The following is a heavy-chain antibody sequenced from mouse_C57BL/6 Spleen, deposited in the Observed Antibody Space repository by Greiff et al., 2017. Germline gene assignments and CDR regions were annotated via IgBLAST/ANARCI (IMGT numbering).Heavy chain of an antibody. CDR3: ARSTIVSTYYAMDY. V-gene: IGHV3-3*01. CDR2: TFYSGIT. CDR1: GFSINSDCY. Sequence: VQLKESGPSLVRPSQTLSLTCTVTGFSINSDCYWIWIRQFPGNKLEYIGYTFYSGITYYNPSLESRTYITRDTSKNQVSLKLSSVTTEDTATYYCARSTIVSTYYAMDYWGQGTSVTVSS. D-gene: IGHD2-1*01. J-gene: IGHJ4*01.